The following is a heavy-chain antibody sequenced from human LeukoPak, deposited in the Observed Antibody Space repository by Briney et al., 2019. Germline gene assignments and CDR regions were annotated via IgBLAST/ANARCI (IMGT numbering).Heavy chain of an antibody. J-gene: IGHJ4*02. CDR2: IYPGDSDT. CDR1: GYSFTSYW. Sequence: GESLKISCKGSGYSFTSYWIGWVRQMPGKGLEWMGIIYPGDSDTRYSPSFQGQVTISADKSIGTAYLQWSSLKASDTAMYYCASRTIGYSGSYYYFDYWGQGTLVTVSS. V-gene: IGHV5-51*01. D-gene: IGHD1-26*01. CDR3: ASRTIGYSGSYYYFDY.